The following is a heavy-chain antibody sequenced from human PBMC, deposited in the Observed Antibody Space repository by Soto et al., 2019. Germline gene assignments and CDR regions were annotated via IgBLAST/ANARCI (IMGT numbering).Heavy chain of an antibody. D-gene: IGHD3-22*01. CDR2: INPNSGGT. J-gene: IGHJ4*02. CDR3: ARGGSAYYYDSSGYLGY. CDR1: GYTFTGYY. Sequence: QVQLVQSGAEVKKPGASVKVSCMASGYTFTGYYMHWVRQAPGQGLEWMGWINPNSGGTNYAQKFQGWVTMTRDTSISTAYMELSRLRSDDTAVYYCARGGSAYYYDSSGYLGYWGQGTLVTVSS. V-gene: IGHV1-2*04.